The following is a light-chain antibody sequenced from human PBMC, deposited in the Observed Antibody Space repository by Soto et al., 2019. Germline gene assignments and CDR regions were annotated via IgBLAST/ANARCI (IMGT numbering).Light chain of an antibody. Sequence: QSALTKPASVSGSPGKSITISCTGPRSDVGGYNYVSWYQQHPGKAPKLMIYDVSNRPSGVSNRFSGSKSGNTASLTISGLQAEDEADYYCSSYTSSSTRLYVFGTGTKLTVL. CDR1: RSDVGGYNY. J-gene: IGLJ1*01. CDR2: DVS. CDR3: SSYTSSSTRLYV. V-gene: IGLV2-14*01.